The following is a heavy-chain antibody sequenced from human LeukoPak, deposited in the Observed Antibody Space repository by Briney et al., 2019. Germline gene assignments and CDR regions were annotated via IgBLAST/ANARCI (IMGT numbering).Heavy chain of an antibody. Sequence: ASVKVSCKASGGTFSSYAISWVRQAPGQGLEWMGGIIPIFGTADYAQKFQGRVTITADESTSTAYMELSSLRLEDTAVYYCAKGLRNLGGWGKGTTVTISS. J-gene: IGHJ6*03. D-gene: IGHD2-15*01. CDR3: AKGLRNLGG. CDR2: IIPIFGTA. V-gene: IGHV1-69*13. CDR1: GGTFSSYA.